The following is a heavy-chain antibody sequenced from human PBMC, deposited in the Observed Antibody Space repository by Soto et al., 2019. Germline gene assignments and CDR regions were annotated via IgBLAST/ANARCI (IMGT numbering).Heavy chain of an antibody. V-gene: IGHV3-30*18. CDR2: ISYDGSNK. Sequence: PGGSLRLSCAASGFTFSSYGMHWVRQAPGKGLEWVAVISYDGSNKYYADSVKGRFTISRDNSKNTLYLQMNSLRAEDTAVYYCAKGLYYYDSSGYFDGPLKNWGQGTLVTVSS. J-gene: IGHJ4*02. CDR3: AKGLYYYDSSGYFDGPLKN. CDR1: GFTFSSYG. D-gene: IGHD3-22*01.